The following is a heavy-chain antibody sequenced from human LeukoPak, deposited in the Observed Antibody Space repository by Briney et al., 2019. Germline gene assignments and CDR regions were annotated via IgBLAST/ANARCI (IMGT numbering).Heavy chain of an antibody. CDR2: ISGSDGGST. CDR1: GFTFSSYA. V-gene: IGHV3-23*01. J-gene: IGHJ6*03. D-gene: IGHD4-17*01. Sequence: GGSLRLSCAASGFTFSSYAMSWVRQAPEKGLEWVSAISGSDGGSTYYADSVKGRFTISRDNYKNTLYLQMNSLRAEDTAVYYCAKGSVIVSDYGVTYYYYMDVWGKGTTVTVSS. CDR3: AKGSVIVSDYGVTYYYYMDV.